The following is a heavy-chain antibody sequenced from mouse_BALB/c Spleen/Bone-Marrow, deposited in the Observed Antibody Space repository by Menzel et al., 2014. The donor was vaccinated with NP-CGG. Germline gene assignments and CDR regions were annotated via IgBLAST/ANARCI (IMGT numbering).Heavy chain of an antibody. CDR2: IHPGSGGT. D-gene: IGHD3-2*01. J-gene: IGHJ2*01. Sequence: QVQLQQSGAELVRPGASVKLSCKALGYTFIDYEIHWVKQTPVHGLEWIGAIHPGSGGTAYNQKFKGKATLTADKYSSTVYMELSSLTSEDSVVCYCARLRQLGLRTIDYWGQGTTLTVSS. CDR1: GYTFIDYE. V-gene: IGHV1-15*01. CDR3: ARLRQLGLRTIDY.